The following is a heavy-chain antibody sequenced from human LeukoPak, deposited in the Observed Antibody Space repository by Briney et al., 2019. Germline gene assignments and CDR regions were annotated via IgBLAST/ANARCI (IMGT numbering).Heavy chain of an antibody. D-gene: IGHD3-10*01. CDR1: GYIITSYW. CDR3: ATSHYGSGSYYSI. V-gene: IGHV5-10-1*01. CDR2: IAPSDSYT. Sequence: AEALRISCKGSGYIITSYWISWVRQMPRNGLEWMGRIAPSDSYTNYSPSFQGHVTISADKSISTAYRQWSSLKASDTVMYYCATSHYGSGSYYSIWGQGTLVTVSS. J-gene: IGHJ4*02.